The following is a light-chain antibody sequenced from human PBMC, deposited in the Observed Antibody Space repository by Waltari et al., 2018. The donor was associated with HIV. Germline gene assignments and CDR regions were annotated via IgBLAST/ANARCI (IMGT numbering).Light chain of an antibody. CDR1: QGIDSD. Sequence: DVQMTQSPSSLSASVGDRVAITCRASQGIDSDLAWYQQKPGRVPKLLIYAASTLQSGVPSRFSGSGSGTDFTLTITSLQTEDFGFYYCQRYDRAPYTFGPGTKLELK. J-gene: IGKJ2*01. V-gene: IGKV1-27*01. CDR2: AAS. CDR3: QRYDRAPYT.